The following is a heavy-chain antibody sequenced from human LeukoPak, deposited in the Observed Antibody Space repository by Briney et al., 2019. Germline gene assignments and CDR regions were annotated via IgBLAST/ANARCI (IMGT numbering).Heavy chain of an antibody. J-gene: IGHJ4*02. CDR2: IYPGDSDV. V-gene: IGHV5-51*01. CDR3: ARRYSTGYSYYFDY. CDR1: GYSFATYW. D-gene: IGHD3-22*01. Sequence: GESLKISCKASGYSFATYWIGWVRQMPGKGLEWMGMIYPGDSDVRYSPSSQGQVTMSADKSINTAYLQWSSLKASDTAIYYCARRYSTGYSYYFDYWGQGTLVTVPS.